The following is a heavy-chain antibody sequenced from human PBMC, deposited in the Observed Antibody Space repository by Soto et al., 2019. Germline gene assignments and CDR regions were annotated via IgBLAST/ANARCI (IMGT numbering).Heavy chain of an antibody. J-gene: IGHJ4*02. D-gene: IGHD1-1*01. CDR2: ISSGGDLT. Sequence: EVQLLESGGDLVQPGGSLRVSCAASGFMFSSHGMSWVRQAPGKGLEWVSSISSGGDLTYYADSVKGRFTVSRDNLKNTLSLHMDSLRAEDTATYYCAKIGQIGNWFFDYCGQGTLVTVSS. V-gene: IGHV3-23*01. CDR3: AKIGQIGNWFFDY. CDR1: GFMFSSHG.